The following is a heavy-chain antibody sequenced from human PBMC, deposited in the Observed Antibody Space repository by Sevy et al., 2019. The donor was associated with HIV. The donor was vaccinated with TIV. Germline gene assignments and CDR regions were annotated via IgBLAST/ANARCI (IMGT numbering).Heavy chain of an antibody. D-gene: IGHD6-13*01. CDR1: GFTFDDYA. J-gene: IGHJ3*02. CDR3: AKGYSSSWYGGDAFDI. CDR2: ISWNSGSI. V-gene: IGHV3-9*01. Sequence: GVSLRLSCAASGFTFDDYAMHWVRQAPGKGLEWVSGISWNSGSIGYADSVKGRFTISRDNAKNSLYLQMNSLRAEDTALYYCAKGYSSSWYGGDAFDIWGQGTMVTVSS.